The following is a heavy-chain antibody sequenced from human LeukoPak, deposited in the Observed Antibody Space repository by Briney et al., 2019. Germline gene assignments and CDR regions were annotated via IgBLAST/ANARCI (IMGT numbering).Heavy chain of an antibody. CDR3: ARELYCSGGSCFDY. V-gene: IGHV3-21*01. Sequence: GGSLRLSCAASGFSFRYYSMDWVRQTPGKGLEWVSSISSSGDYKYYADSVKGRFTVSRDNAKNSLYLQMNSLRAEDTAVYYCARELYCSGGSCFDYWGQGTLVTVSS. CDR1: GFSFRYYS. D-gene: IGHD2-15*01. CDR2: ISSSGDYK. J-gene: IGHJ4*02.